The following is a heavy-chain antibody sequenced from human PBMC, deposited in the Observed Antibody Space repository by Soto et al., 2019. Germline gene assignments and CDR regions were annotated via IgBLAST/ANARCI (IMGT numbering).Heavy chain of an antibody. CDR1: GGSFSGYY. Sequence: SETLSLTCAVYGGSFSGYYWSWIRQPPGKGLEWIGEISHTGTTNYNPSLKSRVTMSVDKPKNQFSLNVTSVTAADTAVYYCARVISSRDEYFDYWGQGTVVTVSS. CDR3: ARVISSRDEYFDY. V-gene: IGHV4-34*01. D-gene: IGHD2-2*01. CDR2: ISHTGTT. J-gene: IGHJ4*02.